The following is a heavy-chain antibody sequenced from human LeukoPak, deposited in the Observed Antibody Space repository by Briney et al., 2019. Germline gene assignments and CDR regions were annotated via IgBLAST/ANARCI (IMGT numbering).Heavy chain of an antibody. V-gene: IGHV4-34*01. J-gene: IGHJ6*02. D-gene: IGHD3-10*01. CDR1: GGSFSGYY. CDR2: INHSGST. Sequence: SETLSLTCAVYGGSFSGYYWSWIRQPPGKGLEWIGEINHSGSTNYNSSLKSRVTISVDTSKNQFSLKLSSVTAADTAVYYCARAFSPLWFGELFVNGMDVWGQGTTVTVSS. CDR3: ARAFSPLWFGELFVNGMDV.